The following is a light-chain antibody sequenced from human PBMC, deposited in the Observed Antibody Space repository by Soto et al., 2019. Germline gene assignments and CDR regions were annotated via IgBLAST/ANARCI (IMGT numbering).Light chain of an antibody. CDR3: SSYTTSYFYV. J-gene: IGLJ1*01. V-gene: IGLV2-14*01. Sequence: ALTQPASVSGSPGQSVTISCTGSGRDIGAYDYVSWYQQHPGKAPKLLIYGVKNRPSGVSYRFSASKSAFTASLTISGLQAEDEAHYYCSSYTTSYFYVFGPGTKVTVL. CDR1: GRDIGAYDY. CDR2: GVK.